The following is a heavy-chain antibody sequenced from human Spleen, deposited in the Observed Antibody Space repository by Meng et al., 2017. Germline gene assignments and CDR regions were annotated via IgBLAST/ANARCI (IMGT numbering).Heavy chain of an antibody. V-gene: IGHV1-69*13. CDR1: GYTFTSYD. D-gene: IGHD1-26*01. Sequence: SVKVSCKASGYTFTSYDINWVRQAPGQGLEWIGGIIPIFGTANYAQKFQGRVTITADESTSTAYMELSRLRSDDTAVYYCARDSGSYYVFYFQHWGQGILVTVSS. J-gene: IGHJ1*01. CDR3: ARDSGSYYVFYFQH. CDR2: IIPIFGTA.